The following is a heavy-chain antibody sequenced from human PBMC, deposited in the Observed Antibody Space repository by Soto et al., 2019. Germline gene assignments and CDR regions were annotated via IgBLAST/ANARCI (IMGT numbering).Heavy chain of an antibody. CDR2: ISGSGGSI. CDR1: GFTFSSYA. D-gene: IGHD6-13*01. Sequence: GGSLGLSCAASGFTFSSYAMSWVRQAPGKGLEWVSAISGSGGSIGYADSVKGRFTISRDNAKNSLYLQMSSLRAEDTAFYYCAKDHSSRWYTTPGYWGQGTLVTVSS. V-gene: IGHV3-23*01. CDR3: AKDHSSRWYTTPGY. J-gene: IGHJ4*02.